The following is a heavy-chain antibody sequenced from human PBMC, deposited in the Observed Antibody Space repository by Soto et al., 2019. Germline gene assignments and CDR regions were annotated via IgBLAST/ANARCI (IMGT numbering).Heavy chain of an antibody. J-gene: IGHJ4*02. D-gene: IGHD1-26*01. CDR3: ARALSGSRHFDX. CDR1: GGSVSSGSYY. CDR2: IYYSGST. Sequence: SETLSLTCTVSGGSVSSGSYYWSWIRQPPGKGLELIGYIYYSGSTNYNPSPKSGVTISVDTSKNQFSLKLSSVTAADTAVYYCARALSGSRHFDXWGQGTLVTVSX. V-gene: IGHV4-61*01.